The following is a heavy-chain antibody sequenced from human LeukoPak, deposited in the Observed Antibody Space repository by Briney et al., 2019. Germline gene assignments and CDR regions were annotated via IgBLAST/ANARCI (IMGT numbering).Heavy chain of an antibody. CDR1: GGSFSGYY. CDR3: ARGTKHAPIRPLFDY. D-gene: IGHD4-17*01. J-gene: IGHJ4*02. Sequence: SETLSLTCAVYGGSFSGYYWSWIRQPPGKGLEWIGEINHSGSTNYNPSLKSRVTISVDTSKNQFSLKLSSVTAADTAVYYCARGTKHAPIRPLFDYWGQGALVTVSS. CDR2: INHSGST. V-gene: IGHV4-34*01.